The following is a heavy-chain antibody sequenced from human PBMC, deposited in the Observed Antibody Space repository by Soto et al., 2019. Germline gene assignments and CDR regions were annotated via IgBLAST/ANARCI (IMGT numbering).Heavy chain of an antibody. CDR1: GGTFSSYA. CDR3: ARYLPAAGTYYYCYGMDL. CDR2: IIPIFGTA. J-gene: IGHJ6*02. Sequence: QVQLVQSGAEVKKPGSSVKVSCKASGGTFSSYAISWVRQAPGQGLEWMGGIIPIFGTANYAQKLQGRVTITAYECTSTACMELSSLRSEGRALYYCARYLPAAGTYYYCYGMDLWGPGTTVTVSS. D-gene: IGHD6-13*01. V-gene: IGHV1-69*01.